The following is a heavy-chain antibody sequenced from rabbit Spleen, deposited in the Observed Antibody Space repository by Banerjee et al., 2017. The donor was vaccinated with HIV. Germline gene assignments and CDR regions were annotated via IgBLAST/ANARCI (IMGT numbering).Heavy chain of an antibody. Sequence: QEQLVESGGGLVQPGGSLKLSCTASGFSFSNKAVMCWVRQAPGKGLEWIGYIDPVFGSTYYASWVNGRFSISRENTQNTVSLQMTSLTAADTATYFCARGSAAMTMVITGFYLGLWGPGTLVTVS. CDR1: GFSFSNKA. CDR3: ARGSAAMTMVITGFYLGL. J-gene: IGHJ4*01. CDR2: IDPVFGST. D-gene: IGHD2-1*01. V-gene: IGHV1S47*01.